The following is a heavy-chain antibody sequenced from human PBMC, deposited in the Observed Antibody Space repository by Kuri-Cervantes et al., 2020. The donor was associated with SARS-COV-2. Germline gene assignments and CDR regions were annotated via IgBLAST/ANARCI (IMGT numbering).Heavy chain of an antibody. CDR1: GGSFSGYY. J-gene: IGHJ5*02. CDR2: SNHRGST. CDR3: ARGDSSYYGWFDP. V-gene: IGHV4-34*01. Sequence: SETLSLTCAVYGGSFSGYYWSWIRQPPGKGLERMWESNHRGSTNYNPSPKSRVTISVDTSKNQFSLKLSSVTAADTAVYYSARGDSSYYGWFDPWGQGTLVTVSS. D-gene: IGHD3-22*01.